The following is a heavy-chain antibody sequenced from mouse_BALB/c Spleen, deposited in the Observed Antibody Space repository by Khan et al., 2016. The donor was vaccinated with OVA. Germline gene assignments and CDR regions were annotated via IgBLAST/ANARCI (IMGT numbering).Heavy chain of an antibody. CDR3: ARAFYYGAWFAY. Sequence: QVQLKESGPGLVAPSQTLSITCTVSGFSLSSYGVHWVRQPPGKGLEWLGVIWAGGSTNHNSALMSRLSISKDNSKSQVFLNMNSLQTDDTAMYYCARAFYYGAWFAYWGQGTLVTVSA. CDR2: IWAGGST. CDR1: GFSLSSYG. V-gene: IGHV2-9*02. J-gene: IGHJ3*01. D-gene: IGHD1-1*01.